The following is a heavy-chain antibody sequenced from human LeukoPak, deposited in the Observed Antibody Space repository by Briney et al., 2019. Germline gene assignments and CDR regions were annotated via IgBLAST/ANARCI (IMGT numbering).Heavy chain of an antibody. CDR3: ARPAEPTYFYDSSGYPY. D-gene: IGHD3-22*01. CDR1: GGSFSGYY. Sequence: SETLSLTCAVYGGSFSGYYWSWIRQPPGKGLEWIGEINHSGSTNYNPPLKSRVTISVDTSKNQFSLKLSSVTAADTAVYYCARPAEPTYFYDSSGYPYWGQGTLVTVS. CDR2: INHSGST. V-gene: IGHV4-34*01. J-gene: IGHJ4*02.